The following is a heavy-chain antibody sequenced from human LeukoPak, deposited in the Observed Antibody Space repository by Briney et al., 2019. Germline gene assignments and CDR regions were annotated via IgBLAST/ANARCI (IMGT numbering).Heavy chain of an antibody. D-gene: IGHD6-13*01. CDR1: GYTFTGYY. Sequence: ASVKVSCKASGYTFTGYYMHWVRQAPGQGLELMGRINPNSGGTNYEQKFQGRVTMTRDTSISTAYMELSRLRSDDTAVYYCARVGTSSSWYNWFDPWGQGTLVTVSS. CDR3: ARVGTSSSWYNWFDP. CDR2: INPNSGGT. J-gene: IGHJ5*02. V-gene: IGHV1-2*06.